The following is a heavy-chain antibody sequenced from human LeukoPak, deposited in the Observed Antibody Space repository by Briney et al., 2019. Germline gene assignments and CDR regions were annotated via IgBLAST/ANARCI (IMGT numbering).Heavy chain of an antibody. CDR3: ARDGVVGAASGLFDY. V-gene: IGHV3-11*05. CDR2: ISSNGSYI. D-gene: IGHD3-3*01. Sequence: GGSLRLSCAASGFTFKDYYMIWIRQAPGKGLQCISYISSNGSYINYADSVKGRFTISRDNTKNSLYLQMNSLRAEDTAVYYCARDGVVGAASGLFDYWGQGTLVTVSS. CDR1: GFTFKDYY. J-gene: IGHJ4*02.